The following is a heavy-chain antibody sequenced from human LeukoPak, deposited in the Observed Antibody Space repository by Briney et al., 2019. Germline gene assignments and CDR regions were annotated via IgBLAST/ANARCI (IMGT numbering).Heavy chain of an antibody. CDR3: ATYNFAYCAGDSYPSDY. CDR1: GGTFSSYA. J-gene: IGHJ4*02. CDR2: IIRIVGTA. D-gene: IGHD2-21*02. V-gene: IGHV1-69*05. Sequence: SVKVSCKASGGTFSSYAMSWVRQAPRQGLEWMGGIIRIVGTANYAQKVKGRVTITTDESKSTAYMEMNSLRYEDTAVYYCATYNFAYCAGDSYPSDYWGQGTLVTVSS.